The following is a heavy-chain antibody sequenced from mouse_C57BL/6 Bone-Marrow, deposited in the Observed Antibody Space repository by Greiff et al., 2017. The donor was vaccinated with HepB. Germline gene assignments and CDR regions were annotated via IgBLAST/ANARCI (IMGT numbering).Heavy chain of an antibody. D-gene: IGHD1-1*01. CDR2: IDPSDSYT. V-gene: IGHV1-59*01. Sequence: QVQLQPGAELVRPGTSVKLSCKASGYTFTSYWMHWVKQRPGQGLEWIGVIDPSDSYTNYNQKFKGKATLTVDTSSSTAYMQLSSLTSEDSAVYYCASTTNYFDYWGQGTTLTVSS. J-gene: IGHJ2*01. CDR3: ASTTNYFDY. CDR1: GYTFTSYW.